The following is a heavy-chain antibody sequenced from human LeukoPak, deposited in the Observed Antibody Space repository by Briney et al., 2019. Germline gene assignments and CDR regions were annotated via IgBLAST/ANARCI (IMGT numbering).Heavy chain of an antibody. J-gene: IGHJ4*02. Sequence: GASVKVSCKASGGTFSSYAISWVRQAPGQGLEWMGGIIPIFGTANYAQKFQGRVTITADKSTSTAYMELSSLRSEDTAVYYCARTRKSPKEQQLATPRFDYWGQGTLVTVSS. CDR2: IIPIFGTA. CDR1: GGTFSSYA. D-gene: IGHD6-13*01. V-gene: IGHV1-69*06. CDR3: ARTRKSPKEQQLATPRFDY.